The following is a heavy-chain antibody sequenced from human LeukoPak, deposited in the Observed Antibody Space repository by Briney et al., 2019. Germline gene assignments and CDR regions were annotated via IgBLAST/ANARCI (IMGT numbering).Heavy chain of an antibody. V-gene: IGHV6-1*01. J-gene: IGHJ3*02. D-gene: IGHD2-8*02. CDR1: GDTVSSKRAA. Sequence: SQTLSLTCAISGDTVSSKRAAWHWIRQSPLRSLEWLGRTFYRSKWNNDYAVSEKGRITIKPDTSKNQFSLQLNSVTPEDTAVYYCANLRTGTSDVFDIWGQGTMVTVSS. CDR2: TFYRSKWNN. CDR3: ANLRTGTSDVFDI.